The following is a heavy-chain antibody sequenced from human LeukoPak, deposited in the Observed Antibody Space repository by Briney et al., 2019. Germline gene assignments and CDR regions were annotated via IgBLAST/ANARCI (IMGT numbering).Heavy chain of an antibody. V-gene: IGHV3-23*01. CDR1: GFTVSSNY. CDR3: AKSLVVPGTGNY. CDR2: ISGSAGST. D-gene: IGHD1-1*01. Sequence: GGSLRLSCAASGFTVSSNYMSWVRQAPGKGLEWVSDISGSAGSTYYADSVKGRFAISRDNSKNTLYLQMNSLRAEDTAVYYCAKSLVVPGTGNYWGQGTLVTVSS. J-gene: IGHJ4*02.